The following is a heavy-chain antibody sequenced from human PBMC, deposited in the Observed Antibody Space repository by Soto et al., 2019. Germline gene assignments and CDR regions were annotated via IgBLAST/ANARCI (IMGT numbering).Heavy chain of an antibody. CDR2: IYPGDSET. D-gene: IGHD2-2*01. CDR3: ASSKKIVVPAAEYYYYGMDV. J-gene: IGHJ6*02. CDR1: GYSFTSYW. V-gene: IGHV5-51*01. Sequence: GESLKISWKRSGYSFTSYWNGWVRQMHGKGLEWMGIIYPGDSETRYSPSFQGQVTISADKSISTAYLQWSSLKASDTAMYYCASSKKIVVPAAEYYYYGMDVWGQGTTVTVSS.